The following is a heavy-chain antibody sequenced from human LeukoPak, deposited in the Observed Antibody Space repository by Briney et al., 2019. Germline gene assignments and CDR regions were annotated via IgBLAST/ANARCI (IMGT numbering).Heavy chain of an antibody. D-gene: IGHD3-9*01. Sequence: GGSLRLSCAASGFTFSSYSMNWVRQAPGKGLEWVSYISRSSRTTYYADPVKGRFTISGDNAKNSLYLQMNSLRDEDTAVYYCARDYDILTGYSRFDPWGQGTLVTVSS. V-gene: IGHV3-48*02. CDR3: ARDYDILTGYSRFDP. CDR1: GFTFSSYS. CDR2: ISRSSRTT. J-gene: IGHJ5*02.